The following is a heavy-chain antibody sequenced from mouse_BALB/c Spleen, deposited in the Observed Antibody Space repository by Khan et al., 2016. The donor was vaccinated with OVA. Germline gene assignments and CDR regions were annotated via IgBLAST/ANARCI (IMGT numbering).Heavy chain of an antibody. CDR2: ISDNGST. J-gene: IGHJ4*01. CDR3: ARQNYYDYAFDY. V-gene: IGHV3-2*02. D-gene: IGHD1-1*01. CDR1: GYSITSNYV. Sequence: VELVQSGPGLVKPSQSLSFSCTVSGYSITSNYVYCLIRQPPQNQQEWMGFISDNGSTNYNPSLKSRIPVTPDTSANPVFLQLSCVTTEDTATYYCARQNYYDYAFDYCGQGTAVAVSS.